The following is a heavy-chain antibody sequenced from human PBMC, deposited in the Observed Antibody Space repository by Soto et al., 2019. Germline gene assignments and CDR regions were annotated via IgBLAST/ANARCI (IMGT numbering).Heavy chain of an antibody. V-gene: IGHV1-69*12. Sequence: QVQLVQSGAEVKKPGSSVKVSCKASGGTFSSYAINWVRQAPGQGLEWMGVIIPIFGTANYAQKFQGRVTSPAVESTSTVYIDLSSLRSEHMAVYYCMGCIVDILARSYVMDVWGQGNTVTVSS. J-gene: IGHJ6*02. CDR1: GGTFSSYA. CDR2: IIPIFGTA. CDR3: MGCIVDILARSYVMDV. D-gene: IGHD5-12*01.